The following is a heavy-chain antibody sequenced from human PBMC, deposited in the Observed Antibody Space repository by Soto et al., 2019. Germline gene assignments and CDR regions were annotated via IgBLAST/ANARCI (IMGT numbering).Heavy chain of an antibody. CDR2: ISAYNGNT. Sequence: ASVKVSCKASGYTFTSYGISWVRQAPGQGLEWMGWISAYNGNTNYAQKLQGRVTMTTDTSTRTAYMELRSLRSDDTAVYYCARDGPQDYDFWSSPPGNWFDPWCQGPLVTVSS. V-gene: IGHV1-18*01. CDR3: ARDGPQDYDFWSSPPGNWFDP. D-gene: IGHD3-3*01. CDR1: GYTFTSYG. J-gene: IGHJ5*02.